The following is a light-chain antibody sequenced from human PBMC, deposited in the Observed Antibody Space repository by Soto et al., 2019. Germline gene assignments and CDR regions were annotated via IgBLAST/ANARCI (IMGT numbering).Light chain of an antibody. CDR1: SGHSTYA. CDR2: VNSDGSH. CDR3: QTWGTGIEV. Sequence: QLVLTQSPSASASLGASVKLTCTLSSGHSTYAIAWHQQQPEKGPRYLMTVNSDGSHSKGDGIPDRFSGSSSGAERHLTISSLQSEDEADYYCQTWGTGIEVFGTGTKLTVL. J-gene: IGLJ1*01. V-gene: IGLV4-69*02.